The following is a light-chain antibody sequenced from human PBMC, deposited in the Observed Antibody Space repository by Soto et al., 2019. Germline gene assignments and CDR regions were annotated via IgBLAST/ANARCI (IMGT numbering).Light chain of an antibody. J-gene: IGLJ3*02. CDR3: CCQAATYTLV. V-gene: IGLV2-23*02. Sequence: QSALTQPASVSGSPGQSLTISCTGSSTDVGTYNLVSWYQQHPGKAPKLMIYEVNKRPSGASNRFSGSKSGNTASLTISGHKDEEADYYCCCQAATYTLVFGGGTKLTVL. CDR1: STDVGTYNL. CDR2: EVN.